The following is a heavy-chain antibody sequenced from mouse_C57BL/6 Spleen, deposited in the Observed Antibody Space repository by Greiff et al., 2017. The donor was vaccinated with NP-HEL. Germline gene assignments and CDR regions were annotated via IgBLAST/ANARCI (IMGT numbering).Heavy chain of an antibody. CDR1: GFTFSSYG. D-gene: IGHD1-1*02. CDR2: ISSGGSYT. J-gene: IGHJ2*01. V-gene: IGHV5-6*01. CDR3: ARHEDYYYFDY. Sequence: EVKVVESGGDLVKPGGSLKLSCAASGFTFSSYGMSWVRQTPDKRLEWVATISSGGSYTYYPDSVKGRFTISRDNAKNTLYLQMSSLKSEDTAMYYCARHEDYYYFDYWGQGTTLTVSS.